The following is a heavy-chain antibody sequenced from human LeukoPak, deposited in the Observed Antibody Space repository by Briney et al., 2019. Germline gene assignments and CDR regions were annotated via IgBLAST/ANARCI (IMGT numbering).Heavy chain of an antibody. CDR1: GFAFSSYG. J-gene: IGHJ4*02. D-gene: IGHD2-2*01. V-gene: IGHV3-30*02. CDR3: AKDLGSYQLLADY. CDR2: IRYDGSNK. Sequence: GGSLRLSCTASGFAFSSYGMHWVRQAPGKGLEWVAFIRYDGSNKYYADSVKGRFTISRDNSKNTLYLQTNSLRAEDTAVYYCAKDLGSYQLLADYWGQGTLVTVSS.